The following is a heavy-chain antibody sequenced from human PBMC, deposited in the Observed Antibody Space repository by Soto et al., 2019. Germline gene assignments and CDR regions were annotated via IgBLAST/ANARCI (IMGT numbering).Heavy chain of an antibody. J-gene: IGHJ4*02. CDR2: IYYSGST. CDR1: GGSISSSSYY. CDR3: ARDGVVRGVIKGFDY. D-gene: IGHD3-10*01. Sequence: QLQLQESGPGLVKPSETLSLTCTVSGGSISSSSYYWGWIRQPPGKGLEWIGSIYYSGSTYYNPSLKSRVTISVDTSKNQFSLKLSSVTAADTAVYYCARDGVVRGVIKGFDYWGQGTLVTVSS. V-gene: IGHV4-39*02.